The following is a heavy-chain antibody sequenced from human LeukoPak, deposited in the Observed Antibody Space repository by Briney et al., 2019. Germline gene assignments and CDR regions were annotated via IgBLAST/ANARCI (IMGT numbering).Heavy chain of an antibody. D-gene: IGHD6-13*01. CDR2: IYYSGST. V-gene: IGHV4-39*01. J-gene: IGHJ5*02. CDR3: ARHGAAALSYNWFDP. Sequence: SETLSLTCTVSGGSISSSSYYWGWIRQPPGTGLEWIGSIYYSGSTYYNPSLKSRVTISVDTSKNQFSLKLSSVTAADTAVYYCARHGAAALSYNWFDPWGQGTLVTVSS. CDR1: GGSISSSSYY.